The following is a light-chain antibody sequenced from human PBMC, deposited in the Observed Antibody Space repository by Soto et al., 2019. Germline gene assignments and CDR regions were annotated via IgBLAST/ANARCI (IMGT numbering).Light chain of an antibody. J-gene: IGKJ1*01. CDR3: LQDCKYPRT. V-gene: IGKV1-6*01. Sequence: AIQMTQSPSSLSASVGDRVTITCRASQDIRTELGWYQQKPGEAPKILIYASSNLQSGVPSRFSGSGSGTDFTLTINSLQPEDFATYYCLQDCKYPRTFGQGTKVEIK. CDR1: QDIRTE. CDR2: ASS.